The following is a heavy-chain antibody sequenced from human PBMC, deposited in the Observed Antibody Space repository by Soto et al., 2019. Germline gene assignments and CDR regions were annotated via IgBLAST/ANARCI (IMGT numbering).Heavy chain of an antibody. D-gene: IGHD6-13*01. J-gene: IGHJ3*02. Sequence: PAWSLRLSFAASGDTFSGYAMSWVRQAPGKGPEWVSAIRGSGGITYYADSVKVRFTISRDNSKNTLYLQMNSLRAEDTAVYYCPKAPRIAAAERVAFDIWAQGTMVTVS. CDR2: IRGSGGIT. CDR1: GDTFSGYA. V-gene: IGHV3-23*01. CDR3: PKAPRIAAAERVAFDI.